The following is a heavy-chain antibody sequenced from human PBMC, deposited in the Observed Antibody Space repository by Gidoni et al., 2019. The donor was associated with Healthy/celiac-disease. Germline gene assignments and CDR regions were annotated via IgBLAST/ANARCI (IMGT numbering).Heavy chain of an antibody. CDR2: IDWYDDK. Sequence: QVTLKESGPALVKPTQTLTLTCTFSGFSLSTSGMRVSWIRQPPGKALEWLARIDWYDDKFYSTSLKTRLTISKDTSKNQVVLTMTNMDPVDTATYYCARSPVGASAAHFDYWGQGTLVTVSS. CDR3: ARSPVGASAAHFDY. D-gene: IGHD1-26*01. V-gene: IGHV2-70*04. CDR1: GFSLSTSGMR. J-gene: IGHJ4*02.